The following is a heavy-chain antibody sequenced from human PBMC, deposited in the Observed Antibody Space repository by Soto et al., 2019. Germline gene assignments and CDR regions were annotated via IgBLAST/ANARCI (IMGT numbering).Heavy chain of an antibody. CDR3: ARGRYSGYSGRGYYYYYGMDV. V-gene: IGHV4-59*01. CDR1: GGSISSYY. D-gene: IGHD5-12*01. Sequence: PSETLSLTCTVSGGSISSYYWSWIRQPPGKGLEWIGYIYYSGSTNYNPSLKSRVTISVDTSKNQFSLKLSSVTAADTAVYYCARGRYSGYSGRGYYYYYGMDVWGQGTTVTVSS. J-gene: IGHJ6*02. CDR2: IYYSGST.